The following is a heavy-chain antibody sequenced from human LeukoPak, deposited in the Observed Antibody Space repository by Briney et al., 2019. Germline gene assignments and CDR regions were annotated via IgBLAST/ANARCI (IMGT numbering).Heavy chain of an antibody. CDR2: MNPNSGNT. J-gene: IGHJ4*02. CDR3: AREGPYYDSSGLDY. CDR1: GYTFTSYD. Sequence: ASVKVSCKASGYTFTSYDINWVRQATGQGLEWMGWMNPNSGNTGYAQKFQGRVTITRDTSASTAYMELSSLRSEDTAVYYCAREGPYYDSSGLDYWGQGTLVTVSS. V-gene: IGHV1-8*01. D-gene: IGHD3-22*01.